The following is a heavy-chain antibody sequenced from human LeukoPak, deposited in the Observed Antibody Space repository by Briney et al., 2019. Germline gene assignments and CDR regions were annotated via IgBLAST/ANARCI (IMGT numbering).Heavy chain of an antibody. CDR2: IRRKTDGETT. D-gene: IGHD2-21*01. CDR1: GFTFSVYF. J-gene: IGHJ4*02. CDR3: VTDLVIKGYFDY. Sequence: PGGSLRLSCAASGFTFSVYFMGWVRQVPGKGLEWVGRIRRKTDGETTDHAAPVKGRFTISRDDSKNTLYLQMNSLKTEDTAVYYCVTDLVIKGYFDYWGQGALVTVSS. V-gene: IGHV3-15*01.